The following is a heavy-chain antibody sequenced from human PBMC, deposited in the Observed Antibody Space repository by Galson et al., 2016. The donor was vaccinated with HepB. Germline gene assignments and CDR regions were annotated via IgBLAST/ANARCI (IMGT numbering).Heavy chain of an antibody. V-gene: IGHV4-34*01. CDR2: VDRRGTT. J-gene: IGHJ5*01. D-gene: IGHD3-3*01. CDR3: ARVRRPPRSSYHASNWFDS. Sequence: SETLSLTCAVYGGSLNDYFWTWIRQSPGKGLEWIGEVDRRGTTNHSPSFESRITVSVDTSKNQFSLKLTSVTDADTAMYFWARVRRPPRSSYHASNWFDSWGQGILVTVSS. CDR1: GGSLNDYF.